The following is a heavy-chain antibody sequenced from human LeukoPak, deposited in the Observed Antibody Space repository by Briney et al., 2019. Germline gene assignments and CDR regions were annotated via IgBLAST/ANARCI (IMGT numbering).Heavy chain of an antibody. CDR2: IYPGDSDT. V-gene: IGHV5-51*01. Sequence: GESLKISCKGSGYSFTNYWIGWVRQMPGKGLEWMGIIYPGDSDTRYGPSLQGQVTISVDKSISTAYLEWSSLKASDTATYYCARARGYSSGWYDYWGQGTLVIVSS. CDR3: ARARGYSSGWYDY. CDR1: GYSFTNYW. J-gene: IGHJ4*02. D-gene: IGHD6-19*01.